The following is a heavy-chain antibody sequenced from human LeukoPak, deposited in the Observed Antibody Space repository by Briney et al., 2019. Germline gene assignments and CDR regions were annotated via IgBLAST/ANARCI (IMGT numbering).Heavy chain of an antibody. D-gene: IGHD1-14*01. J-gene: IGHJ4*02. V-gene: IGHV3-53*01. CDR3: ARRAGIYSHPYDY. CDR1: GFTVSSNS. Sequence: GGSLRLSCTVSGFTVSSNSMSCVRQAPGKGLEWVSFISNSAETHYSDSVKGRFSISRDSSRNTLYLQMNSLRAEDTAVYYCARRAGIYSHPYDYWGQGTLVTVSS. CDR2: ISNSAET.